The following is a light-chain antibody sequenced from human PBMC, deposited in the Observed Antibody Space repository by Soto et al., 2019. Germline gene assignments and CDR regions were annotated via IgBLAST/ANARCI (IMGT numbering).Light chain of an antibody. J-gene: IGLJ1*01. CDR3: GSWDSSLSAYV. CDR2: DDD. Sequence: QSVMTQPPSLSAAPGQRVPFPCLGSSPKIGGNSVSWYQQLPGTAPKLLIYDDDKRPSGIPDRFSGSKSGTSATLGITGFQTGDEADYYCGSWDSSLSAYVFGTGTKLTVL. CDR1: SPKIGGNS. V-gene: IGLV1-51*01.